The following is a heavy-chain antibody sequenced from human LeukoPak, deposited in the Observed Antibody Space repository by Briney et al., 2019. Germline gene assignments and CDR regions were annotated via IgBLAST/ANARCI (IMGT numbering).Heavy chain of an antibody. Sequence: ASVKVSCKASGYTFTSYVISWVRQAPGQGRGWMGWISAYKGNTNYAQKLQGRVTITTDTSTSTAYMELRSLTPDDTAVYYCARALYYYDSSGYYRVLDYWGQGTLVTVSS. D-gene: IGHD3-22*01. CDR3: ARALYYYDSSGYYRVLDY. CDR2: ISAYKGNT. J-gene: IGHJ4*02. V-gene: IGHV1-18*01. CDR1: GYTFTSYV.